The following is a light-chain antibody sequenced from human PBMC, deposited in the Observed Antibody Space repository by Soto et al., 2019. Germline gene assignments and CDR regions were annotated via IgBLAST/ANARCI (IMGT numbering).Light chain of an antibody. V-gene: IGLV2-14*01. J-gene: IGLJ3*02. Sequence: QSALTQPASVSGYPGQSITISCTGTSSDVGGYNYVSWYQQHPGKAPKLMIYDVSNRPSGVSNRFSGSKSGNTASLTISGLQAEDEADYSCSSYTSSSTWVFGGGTKLTVL. CDR3: SSYTSSSTWV. CDR1: SSDVGGYNY. CDR2: DVS.